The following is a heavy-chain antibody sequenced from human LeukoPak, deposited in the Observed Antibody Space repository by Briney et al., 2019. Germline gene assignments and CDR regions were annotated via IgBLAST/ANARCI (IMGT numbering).Heavy chain of an antibody. D-gene: IGHD6-19*01. CDR1: GGPFSGYY. CDR3: ARVMRGSGWLYFDY. Sequence: SETLSLTCAVYGGPFSGYYWSWIRQPPGKGLEWIGEINHSGSTNYNPSLKSRVTISVDTSKNQFSLKLSSVTAADTAVYYCARVMRGSGWLYFDYWGQGTLVTVSS. CDR2: INHSGST. J-gene: IGHJ4*02. V-gene: IGHV4-34*01.